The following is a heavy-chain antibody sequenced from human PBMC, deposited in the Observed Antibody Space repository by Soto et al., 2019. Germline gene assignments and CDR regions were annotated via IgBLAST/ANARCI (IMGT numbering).Heavy chain of an antibody. CDR2: INPNGRGT. V-gene: IGHV1-2*02. D-gene: IGHD6-19*01. Sequence: QVRLVQSGAEVKKPGASVKVSCKAPGQTFTGYSIHWVRQAPGQGRGWMGWINPNGRGTNYAQKCQGRVTMTRDTSIGTAYMELSRLRSDDTAVYYCARSAVAAHFDYCGQGTLVTVSS. CDR1: GQTFTGYS. J-gene: IGHJ4*02. CDR3: ARSAVAAHFDY.